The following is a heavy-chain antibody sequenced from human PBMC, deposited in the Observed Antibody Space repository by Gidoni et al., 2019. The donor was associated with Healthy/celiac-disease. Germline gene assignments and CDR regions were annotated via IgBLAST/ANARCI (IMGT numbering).Heavy chain of an antibody. CDR1: GGSISSYY. D-gene: IGHD3-10*01. Sequence: QVQLQESGPGLVKPSETLSLTCTVSGGSISSYYWSWIRQPPGKGLEWIGYIYSRGRTNYNPSLKSRVTISVDTSKNQFSLKLSSVTAADTAVYYCARVVAGDYYGPGNLPNLGMDVWGQGTTVTVSS. J-gene: IGHJ6*02. CDR3: ARVVAGDYYGPGNLPNLGMDV. CDR2: IYSRGRT. V-gene: IGHV4-59*01.